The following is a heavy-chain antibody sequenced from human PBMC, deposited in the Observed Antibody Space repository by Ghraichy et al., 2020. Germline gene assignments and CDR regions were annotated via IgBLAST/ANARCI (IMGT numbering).Heavy chain of an antibody. CDR1: GFTVSSNY. CDR3: ARAPSDDAFDI. V-gene: IGHV3-53*01. D-gene: IGHD6-19*01. CDR2: IYSGGST. J-gene: IGHJ3*02. Sequence: GESLNISCAASGFTVSSNYMSWVRQAPGKGLEWVSVIYSGGSTYYADSVKGRFTISRDNSKNTLYLQMNSLRAEDTAVYYCARAPSDDAFDIWGQGTMVTVSS.